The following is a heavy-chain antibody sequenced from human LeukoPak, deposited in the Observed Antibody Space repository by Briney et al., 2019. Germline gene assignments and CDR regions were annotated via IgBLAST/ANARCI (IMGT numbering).Heavy chain of an antibody. CDR1: GFTFSSYG. V-gene: IGHV3-30*02. CDR2: IRYDGSNK. J-gene: IGHJ4*02. Sequence: GGSLRLSCAASGFTFSSYGMHWARQAPGKGLEWVAFIRYDGSNKYYADSVKGRFTISRDNSKNTLYLQMNSLRAEDTAVYYCAKSQARGYYDSSGLDYWGQGTLVTVSS. D-gene: IGHD3-22*01. CDR3: AKSQARGYYDSSGLDY.